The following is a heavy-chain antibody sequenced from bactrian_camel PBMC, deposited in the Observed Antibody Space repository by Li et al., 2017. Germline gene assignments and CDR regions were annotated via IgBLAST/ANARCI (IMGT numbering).Heavy chain of an antibody. Sequence: HVQLVESGGGLVQPGGSLRLSCAASTGIFSRCGLGWYRQAPGKERELVSYIASDGTLGYADSVRGRFTISRDNAKNTGYLQMNSLKSEDTALYYCATGSVVVRWPSEYNYWGQGTQVTVS. CDR1: TGIFSRCG. V-gene: IGHV3S53*01. D-gene: IGHD7*01. CDR3: ATGSVVVRWPSEYNY. J-gene: IGHJ4*01. CDR2: IASDGTL.